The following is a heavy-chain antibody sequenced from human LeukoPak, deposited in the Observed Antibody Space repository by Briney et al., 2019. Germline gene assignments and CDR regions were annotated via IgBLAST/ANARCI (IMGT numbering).Heavy chain of an antibody. CDR2: ISGSGGST. CDR3: AKAADNGYYYYFDY. CDR1: GFTFSSYA. Sequence: GGSRRLSCAASGFTFSSYAMSWVRQAPGKGLEWVSAISGSGGSTYYADSVKGRFTISRDNSKNTLYLQMNSLRADDTAVYYCAKAADNGYYYYFDYWGQGTLVTVSS. J-gene: IGHJ4*02. V-gene: IGHV3-23*01. D-gene: IGHD3-22*01.